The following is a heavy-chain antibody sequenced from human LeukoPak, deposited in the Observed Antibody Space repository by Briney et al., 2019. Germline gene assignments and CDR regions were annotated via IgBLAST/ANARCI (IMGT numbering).Heavy chain of an antibody. J-gene: IGHJ4*02. Sequence: SVKVSCKASGGTFSSYAISWVRQAPGQGLEWMGRIIPILGIADYAQKFQGRVTITADKSTSTAYMELSSLRSEDTAVYYCARGLWSGYHQDYWGQGTLVTVSS. CDR2: IIPILGIA. V-gene: IGHV1-69*04. CDR3: ARGLWSGYHQDY. D-gene: IGHD3-3*01. CDR1: GGTFSSYA.